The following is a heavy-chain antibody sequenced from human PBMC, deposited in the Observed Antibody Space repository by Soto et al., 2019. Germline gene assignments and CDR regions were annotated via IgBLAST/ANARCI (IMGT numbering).Heavy chain of an antibody. Sequence: QVQLQESGPGLVKPSETLSLTCTVSGGSISSYYWSWIRQPPGKGLEWIGYIYYSGSTNYNPSLKSRVTIPVDTSKTQFSLKLRSVTAADTAVYYCASHETLHGDSDYWGQGTLVTVSS. CDR2: IYYSGST. D-gene: IGHD4-17*01. J-gene: IGHJ4*02. V-gene: IGHV4-59*08. CDR1: GGSISSYY. CDR3: ASHETLHGDSDY.